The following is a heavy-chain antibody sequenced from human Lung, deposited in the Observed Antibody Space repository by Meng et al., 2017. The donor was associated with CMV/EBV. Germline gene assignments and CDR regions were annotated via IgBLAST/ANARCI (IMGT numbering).Heavy chain of an antibody. D-gene: IGHD6-19*01. Sequence: KAPGITFSKYYMHWLRQAPGQGLEWLGIINPSGGSTTYAQKFQGRVTLTRDTSTTTVYMELSSLRSEDTAVYYCARGGQWRQHLLDHWGQGTLVTVSS. V-gene: IGHV1-46*01. CDR1: GITFSKYY. J-gene: IGHJ4*02. CDR3: ARGGQWRQHLLDH. CDR2: INPSGGST.